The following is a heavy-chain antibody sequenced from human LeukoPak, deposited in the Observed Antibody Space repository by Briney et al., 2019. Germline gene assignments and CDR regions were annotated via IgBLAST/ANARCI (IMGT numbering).Heavy chain of an antibody. Sequence: GASVKVSCKASGYTFTGYYMHWVRQAPGQGLEWMGWINPNSGGTNYAQKFQGRVTMTRDTSISTAYMELSRLRSDDTAVYYCARTDYSIAMDGLNWFDPWGQGTLVTVSS. V-gene: IGHV1-2*02. CDR1: GYTFTGYY. D-gene: IGHD4-11*01. CDR2: INPNSGGT. CDR3: ARTDYSIAMDGLNWFDP. J-gene: IGHJ5*02.